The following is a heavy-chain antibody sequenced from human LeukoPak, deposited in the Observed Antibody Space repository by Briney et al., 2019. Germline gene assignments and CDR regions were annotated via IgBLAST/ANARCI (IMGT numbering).Heavy chain of an antibody. CDR1: GFTFSSYA. V-gene: IGHV3-23*01. Sequence: GGSLRLSCAASGFTFSSYAMSWVRQAPGKGLEWVSAISGSGGSTYYADSVKGRFTISRDNSKNTLYLQMNSLRAEDTAVYYCASLITVAGRGAASWGQGTLVTVSS. CDR3: ASLITVAGRGAAS. CDR2: ISGSGGST. J-gene: IGHJ5*02. D-gene: IGHD6-19*01.